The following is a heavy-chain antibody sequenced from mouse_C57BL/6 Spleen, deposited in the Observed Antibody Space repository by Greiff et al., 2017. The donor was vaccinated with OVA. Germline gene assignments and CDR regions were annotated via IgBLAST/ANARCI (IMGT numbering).Heavy chain of an antibody. CDR2: IYPGDGDT. CDR3: AKEERSYDYAMDY. J-gene: IGHJ4*01. Sequence: VQLQQSGPELVKPGASVKISCKASGYAFSSSWMNWVKQRPGKGLEWIGRIYPGDGDTNYNGKFKGKATLTADKSSSTAYMQLSSLTSEDSAVYFCAKEERSYDYAMDYWGQGTSVTVSS. V-gene: IGHV1-82*01. D-gene: IGHD1-1*01. CDR1: GYAFSSSW.